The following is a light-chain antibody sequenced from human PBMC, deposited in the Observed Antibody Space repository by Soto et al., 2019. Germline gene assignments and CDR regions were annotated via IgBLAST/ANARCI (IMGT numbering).Light chain of an antibody. J-gene: IGKJ2*01. CDR2: GAS. CDR3: QHYGSSAYT. CDR1: QSVRSNY. Sequence: EIVMTQSPGTLSLSPGERATLSCRASQSVRSNYLAWYQKKPGQAPRLLIYGASSRATGIPERFSGSGSGTDFTLTISRLEPEDFAVYYCQHYGSSAYTFGQGTKLEIK. V-gene: IGKV3-20*01.